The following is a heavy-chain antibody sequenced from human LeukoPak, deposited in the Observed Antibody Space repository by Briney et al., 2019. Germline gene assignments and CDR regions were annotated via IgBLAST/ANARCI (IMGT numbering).Heavy chain of an antibody. D-gene: IGHD6-19*01. Sequence: PGVSLRLSCAACGLTFNHYAMSWVRQAPGKCLEWVPGINHLGHTFYVDSVKGRFTISRDNSQNTLFLQMNSLRADDTAEYFCARDHGSQDSGAWYVFDYWGRGTLVTVSS. CDR3: ARDHGSQDSGAWYVFDY. J-gene: IGHJ4*02. CDR2: INHLGHT. V-gene: IGHV3-23*01. CDR1: GLTFNHYA.